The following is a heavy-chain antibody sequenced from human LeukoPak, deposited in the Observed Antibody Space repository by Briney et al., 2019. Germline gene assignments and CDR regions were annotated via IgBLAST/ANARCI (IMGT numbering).Heavy chain of an antibody. CDR1: GFIFSTYW. Sequence: GGSLRLSCSASGFIFSTYWMSWVRQAPGKGLEWVANIKQDGSQRYYVDSVKGRFTISRDNAKNSLYLQMNSLRAEDTAVYYCAKDERNWNYNLASQTYDWGQGTLVTVSS. D-gene: IGHD1-7*01. CDR3: AKDERNWNYNLASQTYD. CDR2: IKQDGSQR. V-gene: IGHV3-7*03. J-gene: IGHJ4*02.